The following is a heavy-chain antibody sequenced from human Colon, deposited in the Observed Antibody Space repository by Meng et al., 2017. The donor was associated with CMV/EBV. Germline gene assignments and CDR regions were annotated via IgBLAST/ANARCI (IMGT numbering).Heavy chain of an antibody. CDR3: ARVSRTRGGDCSFDC. Sequence: SETLSLTCIVSGGSISGYDYYWSWIRQPPGKGLEWIAYIHYTGNPGRTKYNPSLKSRLTISVDTSKNQFSLKLNSVTAADTAVYYCARVSRTRGGDCSFDCWGQGTLVTVSS. J-gene: IGHJ4*02. CDR2: IHYTGNPGRT. D-gene: IGHD2-21*01. CDR1: GGSISGYDYY. V-gene: IGHV4-61*08.